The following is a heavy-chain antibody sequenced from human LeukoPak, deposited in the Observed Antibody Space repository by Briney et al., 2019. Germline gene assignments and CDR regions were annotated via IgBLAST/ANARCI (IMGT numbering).Heavy chain of an antibody. V-gene: IGHV4-59*01. CDR1: GGSISSYY. CDR2: IYYSGGT. J-gene: IGHJ4*02. D-gene: IGHD6-13*01. CDR3: ARAIAAAGLFDY. Sequence: SETLSLTCTVSGGSISSYYWSWIRQPPGKGLEWIGYIYYSGGTNYNPSLKSRVTISVDTSKNQFSLKLSSVTAADTAVYYCARAIAAAGLFDYWGQGTLVTVSS.